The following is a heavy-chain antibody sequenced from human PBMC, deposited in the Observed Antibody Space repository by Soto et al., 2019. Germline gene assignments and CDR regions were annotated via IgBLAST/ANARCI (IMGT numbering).Heavy chain of an antibody. CDR3: ARFFRDVYNAFES. CDR2: IYHSGST. Sequence: SETLSLTCAVSGGSISSGGYSWSWIRQPPGKGLEWIGYIYHSGSTYYNPSLKSRVTISVDRSKNQFSLRLSSVTAADTAVYYCARFFRDVYNAFESWGQGALVPVSS. D-gene: IGHD3-3*01. J-gene: IGHJ1*01. V-gene: IGHV4-30-2*01. CDR1: GGSISSGGYS.